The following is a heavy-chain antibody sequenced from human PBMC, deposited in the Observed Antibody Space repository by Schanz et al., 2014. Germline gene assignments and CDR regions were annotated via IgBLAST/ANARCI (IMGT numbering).Heavy chain of an antibody. CDR2: FIPILDVG. J-gene: IGHJ4*02. V-gene: IGHV1-69*02. Sequence: QVHLVQSGAEVKKPGSSVKVSCKASGGTFSSDTISWVRQARGQGLEWVGRFIPILDVGNYAQQFQGRVTFTADKSTSTAYMELSSLRSEDTAVYYCARGYGDSPTDFWGQGTLVTVSS. CDR3: ARGYGDSPTDF. D-gene: IGHD4-17*01. CDR1: GGTFSSDT.